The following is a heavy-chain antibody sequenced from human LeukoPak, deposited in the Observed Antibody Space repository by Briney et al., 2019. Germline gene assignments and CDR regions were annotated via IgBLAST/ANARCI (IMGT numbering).Heavy chain of an antibody. D-gene: IGHD5-12*01. CDR1: GYKFVDYW. Sequence: GESLKISCKTSGYKFVDYWIAWVRQMPGKGLVWMGIMFPTESITTYSPSFQGQVSISADKSISTVYLFWSSLKASDTAIYYCVRVNGYDDGVDFWGQGTPVTVSS. J-gene: IGHJ4*02. CDR2: MFPTESIT. V-gene: IGHV5-51*01. CDR3: VRVNGYDDGVDF.